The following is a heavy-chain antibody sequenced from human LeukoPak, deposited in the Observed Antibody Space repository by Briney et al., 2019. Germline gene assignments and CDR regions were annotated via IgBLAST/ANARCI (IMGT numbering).Heavy chain of an antibody. D-gene: IGHD3-10*01. V-gene: IGHV7-4-1*02. J-gene: IGHJ4*02. Sequence: ASVKVSCKASGYTFTTNAMIWVRQAPGQGLEWMGWINTNTGNPTYAQGFTGRFVFSLDTSVSTAYLQISSLKAEDTAVYYCARGPRYYGSATYYFDYWGQGTLVTVSS. CDR2: INTNTGNP. CDR3: ARGPRYYGSATYYFDY. CDR1: GYTFTTNA.